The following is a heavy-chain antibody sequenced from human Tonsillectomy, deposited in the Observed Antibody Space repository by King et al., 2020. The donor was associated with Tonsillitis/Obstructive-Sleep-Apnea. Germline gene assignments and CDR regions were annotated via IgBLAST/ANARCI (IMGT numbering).Heavy chain of an antibody. J-gene: IGHJ6*02. CDR1: GGTFSSHA. D-gene: IGHD2-2*01. V-gene: IGHV1-69*10. CDR2: IVPILGIV. Sequence: GQLVQSGAEVKKPGSSVKVSCKTSGGTFSSHAFSWVRQAPGQGLEWMGGIVPILGIVNDAQKFQGRVSLTADISTSTAYMELSSLRSDDTAVYYCARGGGDIGVVPAAESYYYGVDVWGQGTTVTVSS. CDR3: ARGGGDIGVVPAAESYYYGVDV.